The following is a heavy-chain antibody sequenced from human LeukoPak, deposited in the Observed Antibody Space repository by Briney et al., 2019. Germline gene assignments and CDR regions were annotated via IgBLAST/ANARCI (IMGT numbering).Heavy chain of an antibody. CDR3: ARYGSGRNYIDPFDF. D-gene: IGHD3-10*01. Sequence: PGGSLRLSCAASGFSFSRHAMNWVRQAPGKGLEWISHISGVSDLIEYADSVKGRFTISRDNGRGSLYLQMNSLRVEDTAVYYCARYGSGRNYIDPFDFWGQGTLVAVSS. CDR1: GFSFSRHA. J-gene: IGHJ4*02. V-gene: IGHV3-48*01. CDR2: ISGVSDLI.